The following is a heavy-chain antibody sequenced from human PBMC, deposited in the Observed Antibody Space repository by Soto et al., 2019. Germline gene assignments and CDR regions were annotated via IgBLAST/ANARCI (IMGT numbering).Heavy chain of an antibody. Sequence: EVQLLESGGGLVQPGGSLRLSCAASGFTFSSYAMSWVRQAPGKGLEWVSAISGRGGSTYYADSVKGRFTISRDNSKSTGYLQRNSVRAEDTAVYYCAKDEGALDVWGKGTTVTVSS. V-gene: IGHV3-23*01. D-gene: IGHD3-16*01. CDR1: GFTFSSYA. CDR2: ISGRGGST. CDR3: AKDEGALDV. J-gene: IGHJ6*04.